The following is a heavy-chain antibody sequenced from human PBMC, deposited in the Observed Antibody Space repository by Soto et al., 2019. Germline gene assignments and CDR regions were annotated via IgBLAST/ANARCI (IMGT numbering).Heavy chain of an antibody. V-gene: IGHV3-23*01. CDR2: ISGSGGST. Sequence: GGSLRLSCAASGFTFSSYAMSWVRQAPGKGLEWVSAISGSGGSTYYADSVKGRFTISRDNSKNTLYLQMNSLRAEDTAVYYCAKDHGDSSGWYRGEGYYFDYWGQGTLVTVS. CDR3: AKDHGDSSGWYRGEGYYFDY. CDR1: GFTFSSYA. J-gene: IGHJ4*02. D-gene: IGHD6-19*01.